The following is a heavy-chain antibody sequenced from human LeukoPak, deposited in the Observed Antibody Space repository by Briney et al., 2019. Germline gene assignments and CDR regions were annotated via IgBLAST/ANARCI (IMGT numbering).Heavy chain of an antibody. CDR3: ARVDSSGYCAHWYFDL. D-gene: IGHD3-22*01. J-gene: IGHJ2*01. V-gene: IGHV4-59*01. CDR1: GGSISSYY. Sequence: SETLSLTCTVSGGSISSYYWSWIRQPPGKGLEWIGYIYYSGSTNYNPSLRGRVTISVDTSKNQFSLKLSSVTAADTAVYYCARVDSSGYCAHWYFDLWGRGTLVTVSS. CDR2: IYYSGST.